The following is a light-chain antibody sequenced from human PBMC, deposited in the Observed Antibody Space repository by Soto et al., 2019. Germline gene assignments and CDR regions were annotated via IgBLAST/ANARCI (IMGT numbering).Light chain of an antibody. J-gene: IGLJ2*01. CDR1: SSDVGGYNY. V-gene: IGLV2-8*01. CDR3: SSYAGSNNLV. CDR2: EVS. Sequence: QSALTQPPSASGSPGQSVTISCTGTSSDVGGYNYVSWYQQHPGKVPKLMIYEVSKRPSGVPDRFSGSKSGNTASLTVSGHQAEDEADYYCSSYAGSNNLVFGGGTKLTVL.